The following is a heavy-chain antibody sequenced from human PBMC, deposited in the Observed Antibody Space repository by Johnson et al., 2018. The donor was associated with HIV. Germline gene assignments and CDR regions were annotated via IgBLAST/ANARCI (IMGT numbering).Heavy chain of an antibody. CDR3: SYIFVDTAMDKTTTDAFDI. V-gene: IGHV3-30*02. D-gene: IGHD5-18*01. Sequence: QVQVVESGGGLVQPGGSLRLSCVASGFTFSRHAMSWVRQAPGKGLEWVAFIRYDGSNKYYADSVKGRFTISRDNSKNTLYLQMNSLRAEDTAVYYCSYIFVDTAMDKTTTDAFDIWGQGTMVTVSS. CDR2: IRYDGSNK. J-gene: IGHJ3*02. CDR1: GFTFSRHA.